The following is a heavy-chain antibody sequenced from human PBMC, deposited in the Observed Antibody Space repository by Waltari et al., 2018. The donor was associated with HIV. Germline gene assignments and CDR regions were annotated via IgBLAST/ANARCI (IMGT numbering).Heavy chain of an antibody. CDR3: ARLRAYGYYYDSSGFDY. J-gene: IGHJ4*02. Sequence: QVQLQESGPGLVKPSETLSLTCTVSGGTISSYYWSLIRHPPGKGLEWIGYIYYSGSTNYNPSLKSRVTISVDTSKNQFSLKLSSVTAADTAVYYCARLRAYGYYYDSSGFDYWGQGTLVTVSS. CDR2: IYYSGST. D-gene: IGHD3-22*01. CDR1: GGTISSYY. V-gene: IGHV4-59*01.